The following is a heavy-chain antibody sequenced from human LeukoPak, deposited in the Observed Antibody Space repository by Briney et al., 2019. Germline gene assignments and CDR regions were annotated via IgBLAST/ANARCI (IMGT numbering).Heavy chain of an antibody. Sequence: GGSLRLSCEASGFTFRNTWMAWVRQAPGKGLDWVANINQDGRTRQYADCVRGRFIISRDNARNSLYLEMNRLRAEDSGRYHCARDMKGNLDYWGQGTLVTVSS. CDR1: GFTFRNTW. J-gene: IGHJ4*02. V-gene: IGHV3-7*01. CDR2: INQDGRTR. D-gene: IGHD3-16*01. CDR3: ARDMKGNLDY.